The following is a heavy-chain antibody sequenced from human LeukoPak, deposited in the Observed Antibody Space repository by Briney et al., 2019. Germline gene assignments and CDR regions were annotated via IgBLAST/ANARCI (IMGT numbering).Heavy chain of an antibody. CDR3: ARDLGFVVVPAAIPGDY. J-gene: IGHJ4*02. V-gene: IGHV3-30-3*01. D-gene: IGHD2-2*02. CDR1: GFTFSSYA. CDR2: ISYDGSNK. Sequence: PGGSLRLSCAASGFTFSSYAMHWVRQAPGKGLEWVAVISYDGSNKYYADSVKGRFTISRDNSKNTLYLQMNSLRAEDTAVYYCARDLGFVVVPAAIPGDYWGQGTLVTVSS.